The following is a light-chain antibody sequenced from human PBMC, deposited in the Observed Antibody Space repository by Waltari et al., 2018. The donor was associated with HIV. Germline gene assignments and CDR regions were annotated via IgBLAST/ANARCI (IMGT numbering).Light chain of an antibody. J-gene: IGLJ3*02. V-gene: IGLV1-44*01. CDR2: EGS. CDR3: ATWDDNLNRAV. Sequence: QSVLSPPPSASGAPGQRVTMSCSGGSSNIGRSGLNWHQKPPERAPKFLTYEGSQRPSGVPDRFSGSSGSLAISGLQSEDEAEYYCATWDDNLNRAVFGGGTKLTVL. CDR1: SSNIGRSG.